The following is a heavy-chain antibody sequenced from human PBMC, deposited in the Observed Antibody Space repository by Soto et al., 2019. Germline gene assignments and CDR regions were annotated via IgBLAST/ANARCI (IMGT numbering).Heavy chain of an antibody. CDR3: ARGQGVSYDFWSGPLGDYYCMDV. CDR2: INHSGST. D-gene: IGHD3-3*01. V-gene: IGHV4-34*01. Sequence: SETLSLTCAVYGGSFSGYYWSWIRQPPGKGLEWIGEINHSGSTNYNPSLKSRVTISVDTSKNQFSLKLSSVTAADTAVYYCARGQGVSYDFWSGPLGDYYCMDVWGQGTTVTVSS. CDR1: GGSFSGYY. J-gene: IGHJ6*02.